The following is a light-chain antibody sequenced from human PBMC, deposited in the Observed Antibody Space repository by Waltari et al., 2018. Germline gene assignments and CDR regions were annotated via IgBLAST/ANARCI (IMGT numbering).Light chain of an antibody. CDR3: CSYTDSTTLV. V-gene: IGLV2-23*01. J-gene: IGLJ2*01. CDR1: SSDVGNYNF. Sequence: SALPQPASVSGSPGQSITISCTGTSSDVGNYNFVSWYQHHPGKAPRLMIYEDTKRHSGVSNRFSGSKSGNTASLTISGLQAEDEADYYCCSYTDSTTLVFGGGTGLTVL. CDR2: EDT.